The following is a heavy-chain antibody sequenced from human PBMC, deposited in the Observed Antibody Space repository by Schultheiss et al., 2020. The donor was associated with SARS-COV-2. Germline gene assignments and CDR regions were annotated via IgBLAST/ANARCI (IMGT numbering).Heavy chain of an antibody. V-gene: IGHV3-23*01. CDR2: ISGGGGNT. Sequence: GGSLRLSCVGSGFTFRSYAMTWVRQAPGKGLEWVSGISGGGGNTYYADSVKGRFTVSRDNSKNTLYLQMNSLTAEDTAVYYCAKPDGPPMSYFDHWGQGTLVTVSS. J-gene: IGHJ4*02. D-gene: IGHD1-14*01. CDR1: GFTFRSYA. CDR3: AKPDGPPMSYFDH.